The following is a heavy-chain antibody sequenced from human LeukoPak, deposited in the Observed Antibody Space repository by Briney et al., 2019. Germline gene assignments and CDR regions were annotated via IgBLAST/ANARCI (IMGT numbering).Heavy chain of an antibody. J-gene: IGHJ4*02. CDR1: GYTFTGYY. V-gene: IGHV1-2*02. D-gene: IGHD1-1*01. CDR2: INPSSGGT. CDR3: ARAYNWDDSTLSFRGTWVEFDY. Sequence: ASVKVSCKASGYTFTGYYIHWVRQAPGQGLEWMGWINPSSGGTKYAEKFQDRVTLTRDTSNSTAFMELNSLRSDDTAVFYCARAYNWDDSTLSFRGTWVEFDYWGQGTLVTVSS.